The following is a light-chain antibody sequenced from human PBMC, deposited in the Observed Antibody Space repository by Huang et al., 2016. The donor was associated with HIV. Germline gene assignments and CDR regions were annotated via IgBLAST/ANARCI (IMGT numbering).Light chain of an antibody. J-gene: IGKJ2*01. V-gene: IGKV3-11*01. CDR3: QQRSNWPPVYT. CDR2: DAS. CDR1: QSVIGY. Sequence: TVLTQSPATLSLSPGERATLSCRASQSVIGYLAWYQQKPGQAPRLLIYDASSRATGVPVVFSASGSGTDFTLTISSLEPEDFAVYYCQQRSNWPPVYTFGRGTKLDIK.